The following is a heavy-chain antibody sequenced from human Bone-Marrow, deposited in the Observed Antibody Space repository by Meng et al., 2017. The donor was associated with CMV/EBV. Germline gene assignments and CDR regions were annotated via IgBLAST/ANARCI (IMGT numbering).Heavy chain of an antibody. J-gene: IGHJ4*02. Sequence: GGSLRLSCAASGFTFSSYEMNWVRQAPGKGLEWVSYISSSGSIIYYADSVKGRFTISRDNAKNSLYLQMNSLSAEDTAVYYCARDPGYFDYWGQGTLVTVSS. V-gene: IGHV3-48*03. CDR3: ARDPGYFDY. D-gene: IGHD3-10*01. CDR1: GFTFSSYE. CDR2: ISSSGSII.